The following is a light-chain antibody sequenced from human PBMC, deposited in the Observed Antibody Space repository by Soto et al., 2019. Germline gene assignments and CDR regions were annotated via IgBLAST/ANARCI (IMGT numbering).Light chain of an antibody. V-gene: IGKV3-20*01. Sequence: EIVLTQSPDTLSLSPGERATLSCRASQFFGSDYLAWYQQKPGQPPRLLIYGASRRATGIPDRFSGSGSGTDFTLTISSLEPEDFAVYYCQQYGTTQTFGQGTKVDIK. CDR2: GAS. J-gene: IGKJ1*01. CDR1: QFFGSDY. CDR3: QQYGTTQT.